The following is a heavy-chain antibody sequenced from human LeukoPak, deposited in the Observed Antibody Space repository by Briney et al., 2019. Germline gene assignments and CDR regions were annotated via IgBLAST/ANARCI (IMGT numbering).Heavy chain of an antibody. J-gene: IGHJ5*02. D-gene: IGHD2-2*01. V-gene: IGHV1-2*02. CDR3: ARAGYCSSTSCSSNWFDP. CDR1: GYTFTGYY. Sequence: ASVKVSCKASGYTFTGYYMHWVRQAPGQGLEWMGWINPNSGGTNYAQKFQGRVTMTRDTSISTAYMELSRLRSDDTAVYYCARAGYCSSTSCSSNWFDPWGQGTLVTVSS. CDR2: INPNSGGT.